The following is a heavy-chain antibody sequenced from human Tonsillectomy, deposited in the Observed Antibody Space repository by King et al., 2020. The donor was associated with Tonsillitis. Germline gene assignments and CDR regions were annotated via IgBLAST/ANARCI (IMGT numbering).Heavy chain of an antibody. Sequence: LQLQESGPGLVKPSETLSLTCTVSGGSISSSSYYWGWIRPPPGKGLEWIGSIYYSGSTYYNPSLKSRVTISVHTSKNHFPLKLSSVTAADTAVYYCARAPDITMVVVVISERYFDLWGRGTLVTVSS. V-gene: IGHV4-39*02. CDR2: IYYSGST. J-gene: IGHJ2*01. CDR1: GGSISSSSYY. CDR3: ARAPDITMVVVVISERYFDL. D-gene: IGHD3-22*01.